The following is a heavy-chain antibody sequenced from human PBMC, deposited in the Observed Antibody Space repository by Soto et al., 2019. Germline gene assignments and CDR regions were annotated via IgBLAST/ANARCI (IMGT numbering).Heavy chain of an antibody. CDR3: AGGRIVVVGSRAYYGMDV. V-gene: IGHV1-69*13. D-gene: IGHD3-22*01. Sequence: GASVKVSCKTSGGTFSRHAINWVRQAPGQGLEWMGGIIPLFGTTNYAQKFKGRVTISADESTNTAYMELSSLRPEDTAVYYCAGGRIVVVGSRAYYGMDVWGQGTTVTVSS. CDR1: GGTFSRHA. CDR2: IIPLFGTT. J-gene: IGHJ6*02.